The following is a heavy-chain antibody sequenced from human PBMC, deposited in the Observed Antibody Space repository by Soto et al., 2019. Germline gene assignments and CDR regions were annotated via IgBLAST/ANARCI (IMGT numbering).Heavy chain of an antibody. J-gene: IGHJ4*02. CDR1: GFTFSSYV. V-gene: IGHV3-23*01. D-gene: IGHD5-18*01. CDR2: ISGSGGST. CDR3: AKDQVQLWFRDFDY. Sequence: EVQLLESGGGLVQPGGSLRLSCAASGFTFSSYVMSWVRHAPGKGLEWVSAISGSGGSTYYADSVKGRFTISRDNSKNTLYLQMNSLRAEDTAVYYCAKDQVQLWFRDFDYWGQGTLVTVSS.